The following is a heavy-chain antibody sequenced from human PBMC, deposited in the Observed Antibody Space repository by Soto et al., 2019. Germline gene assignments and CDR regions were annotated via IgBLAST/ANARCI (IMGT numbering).Heavy chain of an antibody. J-gene: IGHJ4*02. D-gene: IGHD6-13*01. V-gene: IGHV3-20*01. Sequence: EVQLVESGGSVVRPGGSLRLSCAVSGITFDAYGMSWVRQVPGKGLEWVSSIDWDGERTEYADSVKGRFTVSRDNAENSLYFRMNSLRAEDTALYHWARGWGVGSTWSYYFDYWGQGTLVTVSS. CDR3: ARGWGVGSTWSYYFDY. CDR2: IDWDGERT. CDR1: GITFDAYG.